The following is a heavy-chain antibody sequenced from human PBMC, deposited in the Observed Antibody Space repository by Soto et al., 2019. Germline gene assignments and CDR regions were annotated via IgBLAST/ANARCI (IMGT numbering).Heavy chain of an antibody. CDR1: GFTFSSYS. D-gene: IGHD3-9*01. Sequence: SLRLSCAASGFTFSSYSMNWVRQAPGKGLEWVSYISSSSSTIYYADSVKGRFTISRDNAKNALYLQMNSLRDEDTAVYYCARESTGAYDILTGYYRWFDPWGQGTLVTVSS. CDR2: ISSSSSTI. CDR3: ARESTGAYDILTGYYRWFDP. V-gene: IGHV3-48*02. J-gene: IGHJ5*02.